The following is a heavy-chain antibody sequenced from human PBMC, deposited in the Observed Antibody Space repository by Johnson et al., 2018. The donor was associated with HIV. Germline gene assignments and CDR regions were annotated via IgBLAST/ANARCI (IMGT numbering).Heavy chain of an antibody. D-gene: IGHD4-17*01. CDR3: ARPRTTVTQVDAFDI. V-gene: IGHV3-64*01. Sequence: VQLVESGGGLVQPGGSLRLSCAASGFTFSSYAMHWVRQAPGKGLEYVSAISSNGGSTYYANSVNGRFTISRDNSKNTLYLQMGSLRAEDMAVYYCARPRTTVTQVDAFDIWGQGTMVTVSS. CDR1: GFTFSSYA. J-gene: IGHJ3*02. CDR2: ISSNGGST.